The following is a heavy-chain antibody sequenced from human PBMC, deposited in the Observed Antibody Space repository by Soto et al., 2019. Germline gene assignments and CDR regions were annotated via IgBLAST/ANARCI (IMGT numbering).Heavy chain of an antibody. CDR3: ARQGWRYGARSFTGYYFYYGMDV. D-gene: IGHD4-17*01. Sequence: NGYRKAAGYAYTSYGISCLRQAPGRRREWMGWISANNCNTNYAQKLEGRVTMTTDTDTSTAYMELRSLRSVDTAVYYCARQGWRYGARSFTGYYFYYGMDVWGQGITLTVPS. CDR2: ISANNCNT. J-gene: IGHJ6*02. CDR1: GYAYTSYG. V-gene: IGHV1-18*04.